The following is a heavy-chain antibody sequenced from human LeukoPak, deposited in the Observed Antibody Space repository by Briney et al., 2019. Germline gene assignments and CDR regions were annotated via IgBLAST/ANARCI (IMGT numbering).Heavy chain of an antibody. V-gene: IGHV4-4*02. J-gene: IGHJ6*02. Sequence: SETLSLTCAVSGGSISSSNWWSWVRQPPGKGLEWIGEIYHSGSTNYNPSLKSRVTISVDKSKNQFSLKLSSVTAADTAVYYCASIHPYDYVWDYGMDVWGQGTTVTVSS. CDR2: IYHSGST. CDR3: ASIHPYDYVWDYGMDV. D-gene: IGHD3-16*01. CDR1: GGSISSSNW.